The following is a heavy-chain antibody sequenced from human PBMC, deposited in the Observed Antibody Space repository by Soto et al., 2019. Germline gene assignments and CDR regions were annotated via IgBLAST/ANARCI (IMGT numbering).Heavy chain of an antibody. CDR2: ISGSGGST. D-gene: IGHD3-22*01. Sequence: GGSLRLSCAASGFTFSSYAMSWVRQAPGKGLEWVSAISGSGGSTYYADSVKGRFTISRDNSKNTLYLQMNSLRAEDTAVYYCAKGGNPDYYDSSGYYPLDYWGQGTLVTVSS. J-gene: IGHJ4*02. CDR3: AKGGNPDYYDSSGYYPLDY. V-gene: IGHV3-23*01. CDR1: GFTFSSYA.